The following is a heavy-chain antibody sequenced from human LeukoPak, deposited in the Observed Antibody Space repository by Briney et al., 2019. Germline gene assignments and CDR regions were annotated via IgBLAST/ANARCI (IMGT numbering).Heavy chain of an antibody. CDR3: AKESPVFDY. V-gene: IGHV3-23*01. J-gene: IGHJ4*02. Sequence: GGSLRLSCTASGFTFINYAMSWARQAPGKGLEWVSVISGSGGSTHYADSVKGRFTISRDNSKNTLYLQMSSLRAEDTAVYYCAKESPVFDYWGQGTLVTVSS. CDR1: GFTFINYA. CDR2: ISGSGGST.